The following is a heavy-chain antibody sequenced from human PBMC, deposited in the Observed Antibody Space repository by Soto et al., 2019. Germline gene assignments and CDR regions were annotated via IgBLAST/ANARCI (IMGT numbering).Heavy chain of an antibody. J-gene: IGHJ2*01. CDR3: AKLTTIFGVGVTLGYFDL. V-gene: IGHV4-4*07. Sequence: ETLSLTCPVSGYSLSSPYWSWSRQPSGRGLEWIGRIYTSGSTNYNPSLKSRVSMSVDTSKNQFSLRLSSVTAADTAVYYCAKLTTIFGVGVTLGYFDLWGRGTLVTVSS. CDR1: GYSLSSPY. CDR2: IYTSGST. D-gene: IGHD3-3*01.